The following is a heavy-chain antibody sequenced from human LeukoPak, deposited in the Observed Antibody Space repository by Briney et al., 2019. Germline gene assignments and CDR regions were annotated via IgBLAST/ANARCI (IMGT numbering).Heavy chain of an antibody. V-gene: IGHV3-21*01. D-gene: IGHD3-3*01. CDR2: ISSSSSNI. CDR3: ARDSGTIFGPTSVDF. CDR1: GFTFSRYT. Sequence: RGSLRLSCAASGFTFSRYTMNWVRQAPGKGLEWVSSISSSSSNIYYADSVKGRFAISRDNAKTSLYLQMNSLRAEDTAVYYCARDSGTIFGPTSVDFWGEGTMVTVSS. J-gene: IGHJ1*01.